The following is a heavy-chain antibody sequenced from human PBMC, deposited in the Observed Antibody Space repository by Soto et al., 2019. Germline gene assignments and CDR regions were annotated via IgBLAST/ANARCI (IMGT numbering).Heavy chain of an antibody. D-gene: IGHD2-8*02. CDR2: VFYSGTT. CDR3: TTLASGHFDS. CDR1: GGSTSSPSYN. V-gene: IGHV4-39*01. J-gene: IGHJ4*02. Sequence: QLRESGPGLLKPSETLSLTCNVSGGSTSSPSYNWGWVRQPPGKGPEWIGTVFYSGTTQYNPSLRSRLAMSVDTSKSQVSLTLTSVTAADTAVYYCTTLASGHFDSWGQGAQVTVSS.